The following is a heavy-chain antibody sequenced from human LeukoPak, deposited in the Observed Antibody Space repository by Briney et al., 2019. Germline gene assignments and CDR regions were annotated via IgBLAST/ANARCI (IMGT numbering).Heavy chain of an antibody. D-gene: IGHD3-22*01. CDR2: IYSGGST. J-gene: IGHJ3*02. CDR1: GFTVSSNY. Sequence: GGSLRLSCAASGFTVSSNYMSWVRQAPGKGLEWVSVIYSGGSTYYADSVKDRFTISRDNSKNTLYLQMNSLRAEDTAVYYCARDQGIYYDSSGLPIWGQGTMVTVSS. CDR3: ARDQGIYYDSSGLPI. V-gene: IGHV3-66*01.